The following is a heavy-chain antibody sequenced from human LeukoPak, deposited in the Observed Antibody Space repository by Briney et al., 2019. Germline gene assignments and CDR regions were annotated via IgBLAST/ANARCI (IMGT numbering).Heavy chain of an antibody. D-gene: IGHD6-13*01. J-gene: IGHJ4*02. V-gene: IGHV4-4*07. Sequence: SETLSLTCTVSGGSISSCYWNWIRQPAGKGLEWIGRIYTTGSTNYNPSLKSRVTMSVDTSKNQFSLKLNSVTAADTAVYYCARDSAAGTHRLDYWGQGTLVTVSS. CDR3: ARDSAAGTHRLDY. CDR1: GGSISSCY. CDR2: IYTTGST.